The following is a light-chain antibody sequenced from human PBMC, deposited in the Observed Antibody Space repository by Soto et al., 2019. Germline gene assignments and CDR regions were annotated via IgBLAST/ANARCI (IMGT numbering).Light chain of an antibody. CDR2: EGS. CDR1: SSDIGSSNL. CDR3: SSYAGSNNFYV. V-gene: IGLV2-23*01. J-gene: IGLJ1*01. Sequence: QSVLTQPASVSGSPGQSITISCTGTSSDIGSSNLVSWYQQHPGKAPKLIIYEGSRRPSGVSGRFSGSKSGNTASLTISGLQAEDEADYYCSSYAGSNNFYVFGTGTKVTVL.